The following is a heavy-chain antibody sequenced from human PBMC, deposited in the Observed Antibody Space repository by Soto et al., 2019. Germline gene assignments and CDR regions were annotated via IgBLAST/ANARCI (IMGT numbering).Heavy chain of an antibody. CDR2: MSGSGGST. V-gene: IGHV3-23*01. CDR3: AKVKRYCSGGSCYAVYYSYYMDV. D-gene: IGHD2-15*01. Sequence: EVQLLESGGGLVQPGGSLRLSCAASGFTFSSYAMSWVRQAPGKGLEWVSAMSGSGGSTYYADSVKGRFTISRDNAKNSLYLQMNSLRAEDTAVYYCAKVKRYCSGGSCYAVYYSYYMDVWGKGTTVTVSS. CDR1: GFTFSSYA. J-gene: IGHJ6*03.